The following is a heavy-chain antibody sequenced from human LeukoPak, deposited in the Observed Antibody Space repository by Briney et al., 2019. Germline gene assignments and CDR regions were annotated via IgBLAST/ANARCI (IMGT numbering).Heavy chain of an antibody. CDR2: SRNKANRYTT. D-gene: IGHD2-15*01. Sequence: GGSLRLSCAASGSTFSDHYMDWVRQTPGKGLEWVGRSRNKANRYTTEYAASVKGRFTISRDESKNSLYLQMNSLKTEDTAVYYCARGYHSFDIWGQGTMVTVSS. CDR1: GSTFSDHY. J-gene: IGHJ3*02. CDR3: ARGYHSFDI. V-gene: IGHV3-72*01.